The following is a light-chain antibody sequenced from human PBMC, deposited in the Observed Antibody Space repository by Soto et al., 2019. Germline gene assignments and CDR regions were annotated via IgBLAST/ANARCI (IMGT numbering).Light chain of an antibody. CDR3: QQYGSSPNT. CDR1: QSVSSSY. V-gene: IGKV3-20*01. CDR2: GAS. Sequence: EIVLTQSPGTLSLSPGERATLSCRASQSVSSSYLAWYQQKPGQAPRLLIYGASSRATGIPDRFSGSGSGTDFTLTISRLEPGDFAVYYCQQYGSSPNTFGGGTKVEIK. J-gene: IGKJ4*01.